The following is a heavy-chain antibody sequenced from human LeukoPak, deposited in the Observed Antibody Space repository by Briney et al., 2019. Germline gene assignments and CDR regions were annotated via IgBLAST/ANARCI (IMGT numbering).Heavy chain of an antibody. D-gene: IGHD2-21*02. CDR3: ARLVFPNWYFDL. V-gene: IGHV4-38-2*01. Sequence: SETLSLTCSVSGSSVSSGYYWGWIRQPPGQGLEWIGSFFHTGNTDYNPSLESRVTISLDTSKNQVSLTLSSVTAADTAVYYCARLVFPNWYFDLWGRGTLVTVSS. CDR1: GSSVSSGYY. J-gene: IGHJ2*01. CDR2: FFHTGNT.